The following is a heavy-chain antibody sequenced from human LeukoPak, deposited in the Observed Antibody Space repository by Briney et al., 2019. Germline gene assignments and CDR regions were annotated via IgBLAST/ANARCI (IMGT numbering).Heavy chain of an antibody. Sequence: GASVKASCKASGYTFTDYYMHWVRQAPGQGFEWMGWTNPNDGDTNYAQKFQGRVTMTRDTSISTAHMEVSRLRSDDTAVYYCARANFLYCSSSTCLFDYWGQGTLVTVSS. V-gene: IGHV1-2*02. CDR1: GYTFTDYY. J-gene: IGHJ4*02. D-gene: IGHD2-2*01. CDR2: TNPNDGDT. CDR3: ARANFLYCSSSTCLFDY.